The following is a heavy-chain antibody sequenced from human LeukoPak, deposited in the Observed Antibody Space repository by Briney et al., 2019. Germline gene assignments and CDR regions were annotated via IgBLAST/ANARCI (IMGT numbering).Heavy chain of an antibody. D-gene: IGHD3-16*01. CDR2: INPSGGST. CDR1: GYTFTSYY. CDR3: ARDFGLGELPS. Sequence: ASVKVSCKAFGYTFTSYYMHWVRQAPGQGLEGMGIINPSGGSTSYAQKFQGRVTMTRDMPTSTVYMELSSLRSEDTAVYYCARDFGLGELPSWGQGTLVTVSS. V-gene: IGHV1-46*01. J-gene: IGHJ4*02.